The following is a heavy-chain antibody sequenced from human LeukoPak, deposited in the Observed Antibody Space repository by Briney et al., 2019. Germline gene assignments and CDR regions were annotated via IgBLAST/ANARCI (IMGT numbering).Heavy chain of an antibody. CDR2: INHNGNVN. J-gene: IGHJ6*02. CDR1: GFTFSSYW. CDR3: ARGGGLDV. V-gene: IGHV3-7*03. D-gene: IGHD3-16*01. Sequence: GGSLRLSCAASGFTFSSYWMNWARQAPGKGLEWVASINHNGNVNYYVDSVKGRFTISRDNAMNSLYLQMSNLRAEDTAVYFCARGGGLDVWGQGATVTVSS.